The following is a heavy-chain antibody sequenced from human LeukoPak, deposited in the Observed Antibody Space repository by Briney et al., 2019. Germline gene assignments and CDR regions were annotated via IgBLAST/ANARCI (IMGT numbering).Heavy chain of an antibody. V-gene: IGHV3-30*19. D-gene: IGHD6-13*01. CDR2: ISYDGSNK. J-gene: IGHJ3*02. Sequence: PGGSLRLSCAASGFTFSSYGMHWVRQAPGKGLEWVAVISYDGSNKYYADSVKGRFTISRDNSKNTLYPQMNSLRAEDTAVYYCARPYSSSWYSRGAFDIWGQGTMVTVSS. CDR1: GFTFSSYG. CDR3: ARPYSSSWYSRGAFDI.